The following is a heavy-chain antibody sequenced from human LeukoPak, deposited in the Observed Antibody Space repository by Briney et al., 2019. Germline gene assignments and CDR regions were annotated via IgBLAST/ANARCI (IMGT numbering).Heavy chain of an antibody. CDR3: ARDSSSWAGYFDY. D-gene: IGHD6-13*01. J-gene: IGHJ4*02. CDR1: GGPINSYF. CDR2: IYYSGNT. Sequence: SETLSLTCTVSGGPINSYFWSWIRQPPGKGLEWIGYIYYSGNTNYNPSLKSRVTISVDTSKNQFSLKLDSVTAADSAVYYCARDSSSWAGYFDYWGQGTLVTVSS. V-gene: IGHV4-59*01.